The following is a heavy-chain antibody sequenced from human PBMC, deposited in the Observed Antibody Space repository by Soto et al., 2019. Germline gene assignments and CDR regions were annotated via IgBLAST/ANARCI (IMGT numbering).Heavy chain of an antibody. Sequence: ASVKVSCKASGYTFTSYAMHWVRQAPGQRLEWMGWINAGNGNTKYSQKFQGRVTITRDTSTSTAYMELSSLRSEDTAVYYCASEVIGLDNDILTGYRPFDYWGQGTLVTVSS. D-gene: IGHD3-9*01. CDR2: INAGNGNT. V-gene: IGHV1-3*01. CDR1: GYTFTSYA. J-gene: IGHJ4*02. CDR3: ASEVIGLDNDILTGYRPFDY.